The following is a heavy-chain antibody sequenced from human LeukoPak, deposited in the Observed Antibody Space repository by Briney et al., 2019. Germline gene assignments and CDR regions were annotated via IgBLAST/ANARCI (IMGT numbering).Heavy chain of an antibody. CDR3: VRDWGLYDSSGYFDY. Sequence: QSGGSLRLSCAASGFTFSSYAMNWVRQAPGKGLEWVSTISGSGGNTYYADSVKGRFTISRDNAKNSLYLQMNSLRAEDTAVYYCVRDWGLYDSSGYFDYWGQGTLVTVSS. V-gene: IGHV3-21*01. J-gene: IGHJ4*02. CDR1: GFTFSSYA. D-gene: IGHD3-22*01. CDR2: ISGSGGNT.